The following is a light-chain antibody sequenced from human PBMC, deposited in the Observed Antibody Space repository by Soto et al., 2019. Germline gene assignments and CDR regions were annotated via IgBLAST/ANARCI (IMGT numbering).Light chain of an antibody. V-gene: IGKV3-11*01. J-gene: IGKJ4*01. CDR1: QNVDSY. Sequence: EIVLTQSPGTLSLSPGERATFSCRASQNVDSYLTWYQQKPGQAPRLLIYDVSKRATGIPVRFSGSGSGTDFTLTISSPEPEDVAIYYCQQRRNWPLTFGGGTKVEIK. CDR3: QQRRNWPLT. CDR2: DVS.